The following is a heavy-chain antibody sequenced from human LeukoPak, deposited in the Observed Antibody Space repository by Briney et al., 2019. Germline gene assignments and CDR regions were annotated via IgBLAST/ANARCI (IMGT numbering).Heavy chain of an antibody. V-gene: IGHV2-5*02. CDR1: GFSLTTSGVG. CDR2: IYWDDDK. Sequence: SGPTLVNPTQTLTLTCTFSGFSLTTSGVGGGWIRQPPGKALEWLAFIYWDDDKRYRPSLKSRLTISKDTSKNQVVLTMTDMDLVDTATYYCVHGRYGGNFAYWGQGTRVTVSS. CDR3: VHGRYGGNFAY. J-gene: IGHJ4*02. D-gene: IGHD5-12*01.